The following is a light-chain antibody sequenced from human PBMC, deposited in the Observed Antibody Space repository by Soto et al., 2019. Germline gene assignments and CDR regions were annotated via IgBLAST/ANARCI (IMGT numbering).Light chain of an antibody. V-gene: IGLV2-8*01. CDR3: SSCTGNKNVL. J-gene: IGLJ2*01. Sequence: QSVLTQPPSASGSPGQSVTISCTGTSSDVGAYDSVSWYQQHPGKAPKLMIYEVNKRPSGVPDRFSGSKSGDTASLTVSGLQAEDEADYDCSSCTGNKNVLFGGGTKLTVL. CDR1: SSDVGAYDS. CDR2: EVN.